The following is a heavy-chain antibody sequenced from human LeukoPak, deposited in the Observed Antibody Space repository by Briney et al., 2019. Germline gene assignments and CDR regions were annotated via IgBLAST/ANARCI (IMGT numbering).Heavy chain of an antibody. D-gene: IGHD6-13*01. CDR2: IYYSGST. CDR1: GGSISSYY. V-gene: IGHV4-59*01. J-gene: IGHJ6*03. CDR3: ARVSSSWYGNYYYMDV. Sequence: PSETLSLTCTVSGGSISSYYWSWIRQPPGKGLEWIGYIYYSGSTNYNPSLKSRVTISVDTSKNQFSLKLSSVTAADTAVYYCARVSSSWYGNYYYMDVWGKGTTVTVSS.